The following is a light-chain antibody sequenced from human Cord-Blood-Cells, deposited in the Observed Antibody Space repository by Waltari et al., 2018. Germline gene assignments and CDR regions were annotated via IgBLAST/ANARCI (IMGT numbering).Light chain of an antibody. Sequence: QLVLTQSPSASASLGASVKLTCTLSSGHSSYAIAWHQQQPEKGPRYLMKLNSDGSHSKGEGFPDRFSGSGSGAERSLTLSSRQSEDEADYYCQTWGTGIRVFGGGTKLTVL. V-gene: IGLV4-69*01. J-gene: IGLJ3*02. CDR3: QTWGTGIRV. CDR2: LNSDGSH. CDR1: SGHSSYA.